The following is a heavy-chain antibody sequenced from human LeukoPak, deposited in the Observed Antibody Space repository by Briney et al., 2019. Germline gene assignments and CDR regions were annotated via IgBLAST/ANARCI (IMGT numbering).Heavy chain of an antibody. CDR3: GKSNGYGLVDI. CDR1: GLPISTSNYY. CDR2: IFYSGSP. V-gene: IGHV4-39*06. J-gene: IGHJ3*02. Sequence: SETLSLPCTVSGLPISTSNYYWGSIRRPPGKGLGWIGNIFYSGSPYYRQALRSRVTISLDTSRHQFALKLNSVTAAETAVYYCGKSNGYGLVDIWGQGTMVTGSS. D-gene: IGHD3-10*01.